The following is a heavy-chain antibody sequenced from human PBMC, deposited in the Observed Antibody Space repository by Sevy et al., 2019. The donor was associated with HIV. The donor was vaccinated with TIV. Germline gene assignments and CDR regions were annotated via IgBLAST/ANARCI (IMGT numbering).Heavy chain of an antibody. J-gene: IGHJ4*02. CDR2: ISHDGSNK. D-gene: IGHD6-19*01. CDR1: GFTFSNYG. Sequence: GGSLRLSCEASGFTFSNYGMHWVRQAPGKGLEWVAIISHDGSNKYYADSVKGRFTISRDNSKHSLYLQMNSLRPEDKGVYYCAQDISGASSSWSFDYWGQGTLVTVSS. V-gene: IGHV3-30*18. CDR3: AQDISGASSSWSFDY.